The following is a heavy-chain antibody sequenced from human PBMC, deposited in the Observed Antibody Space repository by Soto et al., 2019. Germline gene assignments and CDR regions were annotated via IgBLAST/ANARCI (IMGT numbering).Heavy chain of an antibody. CDR3: ARGWGPFDY. CDR2: IYYSGST. J-gene: IGHJ4*02. D-gene: IGHD2-21*02. Sequence: SETLSLTCTVSGGSIRSYYWSWIRQPPGKGLEWIGYIYYSGSTNYNPSLKSRVTISVDTSKNQFSLKLSSVTAADTAVYYCARGWGPFDYWGQGTLVTVSS. CDR1: GGSIRSYY. V-gene: IGHV4-59*01.